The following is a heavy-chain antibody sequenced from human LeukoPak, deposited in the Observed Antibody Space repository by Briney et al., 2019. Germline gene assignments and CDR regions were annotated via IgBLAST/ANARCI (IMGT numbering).Heavy chain of an antibody. V-gene: IGHV4-59*01. D-gene: IGHD3-3*01. Sequence: TSETLSLTCTVSGGSISSYYWSWIRQPPGKGLEWIGYIYYSGGTTYNPSLKSRVTISVDTSKNQFSLKLSSVTAADTAVYYCARIVRRYYDFWSGPKRGNYYYYYMDVWGKGTTVTVSS. CDR3: ARIVRRYYDFWSGPKRGNYYYYYMDV. CDR2: IYYSGGT. J-gene: IGHJ6*03. CDR1: GGSISSYY.